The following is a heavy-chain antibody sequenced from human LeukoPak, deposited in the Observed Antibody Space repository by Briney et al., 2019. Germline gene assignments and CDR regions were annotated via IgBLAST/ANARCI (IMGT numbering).Heavy chain of an antibody. V-gene: IGHV4-34*01. CDR3: ARAPSYGYQRGFDY. D-gene: IGHD5-18*01. CDR2: INHSGST. Sequence: KPSETLSLTCAVYGGSFSGYYCSWIRQPPGKGLEWIGEINHSGSTNYNPSLKSRVTISVDTSKNQFSLKLSSVTAADTAVYYCARAPSYGYQRGFDYWGQGTLVTVSS. J-gene: IGHJ4*02. CDR1: GGSFSGYY.